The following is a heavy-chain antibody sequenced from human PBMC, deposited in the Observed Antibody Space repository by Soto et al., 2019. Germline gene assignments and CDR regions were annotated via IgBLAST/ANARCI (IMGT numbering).Heavy chain of an antibody. V-gene: IGHV3-21*01. CDR1: GFTFTRYS. CDR3: ARESEDLTSNFDY. Sequence: GPLRVSCAASGFTFTRYSMNWVRQAPGKGLEWVSSISSTTNYIYYADSMKGRFTVSRDNAKNSVYLEMNSLSAEDTAVYYCARESEDLTSNFDYWGQGTLVTVSS. CDR2: ISSTTNYI. J-gene: IGHJ4*02.